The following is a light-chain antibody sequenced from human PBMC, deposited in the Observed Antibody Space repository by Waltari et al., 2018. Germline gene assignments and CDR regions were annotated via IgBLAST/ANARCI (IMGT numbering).Light chain of an antibody. Sequence: EVVMTQSPLSLPVTLGQPASISCKSSQSLVHSDGNTHLNWFQQRPGQSPRRLVYRGSSRDSGVPDRFSGSGSGTDFTLKISRVEAEDVGVYYCMQGTHWPYTFGQGTKLDIK. V-gene: IGKV2-30*02. CDR3: MQGTHWPYT. J-gene: IGKJ2*01. CDR1: QSLVHSDGNTH. CDR2: RGS.